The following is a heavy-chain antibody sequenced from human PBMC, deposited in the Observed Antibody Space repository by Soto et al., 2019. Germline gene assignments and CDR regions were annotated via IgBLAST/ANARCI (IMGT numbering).Heavy chain of an antibody. V-gene: IGHV3-30-3*01. CDR3: ASFTQWLVLP. CDR1: GFTFSSYA. D-gene: IGHD6-19*01. J-gene: IGHJ5*02. Sequence: PGGSLRLSCAASGFTFSSYAMHWVRQAPGKGLEWVAVISYDGSNKYYADSVKGRFTISRDNSKNTLYLQMNSLRAEDTAVYYCASFTQWLVLPWGQGTLVTVSS. CDR2: ISYDGSNK.